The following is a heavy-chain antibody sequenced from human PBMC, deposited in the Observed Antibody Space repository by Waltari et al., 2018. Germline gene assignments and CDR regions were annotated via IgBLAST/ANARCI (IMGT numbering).Heavy chain of an antibody. Sequence: QLQLQESGPGLVKPSETLSLTCTVSGCSISSSSYYWGWIRQPPGKGLEWIGSIYYSGSTYYNPSLKSRVTISVDTSKNQFSLKLSSVTAADTAVYYCARQRLGGNWFDPWGQGTLVTVSS. CDR2: IYYSGST. CDR1: GCSISSSSYY. CDR3: ARQRLGGNWFDP. D-gene: IGHD1-26*01. V-gene: IGHV4-39*01. J-gene: IGHJ5*02.